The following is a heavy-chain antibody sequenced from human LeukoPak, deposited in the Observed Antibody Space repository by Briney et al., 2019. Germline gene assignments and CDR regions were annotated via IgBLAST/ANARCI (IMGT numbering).Heavy chain of an antibody. CDR2: IYSGGST. J-gene: IGHJ6*02. V-gene: IGHV3-66*01. CDR3: ARDRGYSYGPDVYYYYYGMDV. CDR1: GFTVSSNY. D-gene: IGHD5-18*01. Sequence: PGGSLRLSCAASGFTVSSNYMSWVRQAPGKGLEWVSVIYSGGSTYYADSVKGRFTISRGNSKNTLYLQMNSLRAEDTAVYYCARDRGYSYGPDVYYYYYGMDVWGQGTTVTVSS.